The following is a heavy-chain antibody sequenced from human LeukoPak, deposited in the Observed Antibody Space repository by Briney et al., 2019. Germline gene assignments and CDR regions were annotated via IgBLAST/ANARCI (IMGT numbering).Heavy chain of an antibody. Sequence: ASVKVSCKTSGYTFTGYYVHWVRQAPGQGLEWMGWVNPYSGDINYAQRFQGRVSMTRDTSISTAYLELSRLISDDTAVYYCARVKNYYDSSGYLYYFDYWGQGTLVTVSS. CDR1: GYTFTGYY. D-gene: IGHD3-22*01. CDR2: VNPYSGDI. J-gene: IGHJ4*02. CDR3: ARVKNYYDSSGYLYYFDY. V-gene: IGHV1-2*02.